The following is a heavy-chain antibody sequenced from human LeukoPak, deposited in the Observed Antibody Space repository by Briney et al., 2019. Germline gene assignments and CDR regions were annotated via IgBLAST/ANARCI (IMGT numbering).Heavy chain of an antibody. V-gene: IGHV1-18*04. CDR3: ARPYYYGSGGIGY. J-gene: IGHJ4*02. CDR2: IGAYNGNT. D-gene: IGHD3-10*01. CDR1: GYTFTSYG. Sequence: GASVKVSCKASGYTFTSYGFSWVRQAPGPGLELMGWIGAYNGNTNYSQKLQGRVTITTDTSTSTAYMELRSLRSDDTAVYYCARPYYYGSGGIGYWGQGALVTVSS.